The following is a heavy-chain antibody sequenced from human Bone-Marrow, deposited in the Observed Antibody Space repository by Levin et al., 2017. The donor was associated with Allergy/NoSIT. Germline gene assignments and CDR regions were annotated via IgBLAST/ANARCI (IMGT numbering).Heavy chain of an antibody. CDR2: IKSKADGGTI. CDR3: ATHQLVRIAPGC. J-gene: IGHJ4*02. CDR1: GFSFTNAW. D-gene: IGHD6-13*01. Sequence: LSLTCAASGFSFTNAWMNWVRQAPGKGLEWVGRIKSKADGGTIDYAAPVKGRFTISRDDSKNTLSLQMNSLKTEDTAVYYCATHQLVRIAPGCWGQGALVTVSS. V-gene: IGHV3-15*01.